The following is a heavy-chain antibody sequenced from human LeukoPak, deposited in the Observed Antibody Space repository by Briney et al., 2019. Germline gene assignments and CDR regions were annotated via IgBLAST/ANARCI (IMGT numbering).Heavy chain of an antibody. J-gene: IGHJ4*02. V-gene: IGHV1-18*01. CDR3: ARDSTLDY. Sequence: GASVKVSCKTSGYSFSTYGINWVRQAPGQGLEWMGWISGYNGNTNYAQKFRGRVTMTTDTSTSTAYMELRSLRSDDTAVFYCARDSTLDYWGQGTLVTVSS. D-gene: IGHD2-2*01. CDR1: GYSFSTYG. CDR2: ISGYNGNT.